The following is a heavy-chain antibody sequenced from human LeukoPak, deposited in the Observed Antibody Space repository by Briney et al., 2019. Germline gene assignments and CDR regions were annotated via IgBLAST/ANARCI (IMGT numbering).Heavy chain of an antibody. CDR3: ARNREIDY. CDR2: ISYDGSNK. CDR1: GFTFSSYG. Sequence: GRSLRLSCAASGFTFSSYGMHWVRQAPGKGLEWVAVISYDGSNKYYADSVKGRFTISRDNSKNTLYLQMNSLRAEDTAVYYCARNREIDYGGRETLATVPS. J-gene: IGHJ4*02. V-gene: IGHV3-30*03. D-gene: IGHD5-24*01.